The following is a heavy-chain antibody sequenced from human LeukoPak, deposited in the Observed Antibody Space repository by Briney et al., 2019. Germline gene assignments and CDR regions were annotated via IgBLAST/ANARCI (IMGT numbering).Heavy chain of an antibody. CDR3: APYCSSPTCYEVYFDS. D-gene: IGHD2-2*01. J-gene: IGHJ4*02. CDR2: ISSSGSTM. CDR1: GFTFSTYS. V-gene: IGHV3-48*01. Sequence: PGGSLRLSCAASGFTFSTYSMSWVRQAPGKGLEWISYISSSGSTMYYADSVKGRFTISRDNAKNSLYLQVYSLRVEDTAVYYCAPYCSSPTCYEVYFDSWGQGTLVTVSS.